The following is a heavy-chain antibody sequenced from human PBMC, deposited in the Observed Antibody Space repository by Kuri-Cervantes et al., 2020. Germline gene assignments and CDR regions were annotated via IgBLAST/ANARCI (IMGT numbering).Heavy chain of an antibody. D-gene: IGHD2-2*01. CDR1: GFTFSSYG. V-gene: IGHV3-33*01. Sequence: GESLKISCAASGFTFSSYGMHWVRQAPGKGLEWVAVIWYDGSNKYYADSVKGRFTISRDNSKNTLYLQMNSLRAEDTAVYYCARDHCSSTSCYPANFDYWGQGTLVTVSS. J-gene: IGHJ4*02. CDR2: IWYDGSNK. CDR3: ARDHCSSTSCYPANFDY.